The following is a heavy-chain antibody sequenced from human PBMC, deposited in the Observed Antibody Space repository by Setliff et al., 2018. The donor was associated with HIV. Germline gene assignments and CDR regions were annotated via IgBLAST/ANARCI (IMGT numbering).Heavy chain of an antibody. V-gene: IGHV4-34*01. D-gene: IGHD3-22*01. CDR2: THYDERT. CDR3: ASRIYYYDSNNFLREEGFDP. Sequence: NPSETLSLTCAVYGGSFSDYYWNWIRQPPGKGLEWIGSTHYDERTYYNPSLKSRVTISLDTSKNQFSLNLTSVTAADTAVYYCASRIYYYDSNNFLREEGFDPWGQGTLVTVSS. J-gene: IGHJ5*02. CDR1: GGSFSDYY.